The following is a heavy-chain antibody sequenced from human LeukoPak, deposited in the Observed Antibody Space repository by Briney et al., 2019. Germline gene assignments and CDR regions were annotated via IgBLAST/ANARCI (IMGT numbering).Heavy chain of an antibody. Sequence: GGSLRLSCAASGFTFSSYWTHWVRQAPGKGLVWVSRISSDGRSTSYADSVKGRFTISRDNAKNTLYLQMNSPRAEDTAVYYCARGRGVSFDYWGQGTLVTVSS. CDR2: ISSDGRST. D-gene: IGHD4-23*01. CDR3: ARGRGVSFDY. J-gene: IGHJ4*02. V-gene: IGHV3-74*01. CDR1: GFTFSSYW.